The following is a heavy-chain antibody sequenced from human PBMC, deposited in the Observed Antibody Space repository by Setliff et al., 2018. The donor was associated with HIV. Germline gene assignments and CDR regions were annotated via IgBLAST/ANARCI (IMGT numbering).Heavy chain of an antibody. CDR1: GDSIGTTTYY. CDR3: ARHVVGGWLKDLQYMDA. J-gene: IGHJ6*03. CDR2: IYFSGSA. Sequence: SETLSLTCTVSGDSIGTTTYYWGWIRQSPEKGLEWIGSIYFSGSAYYNPSLESRVTISVDTSKNQFSLKLNSVTAADTAVYYCARHVVGGWLKDLQYMDAWGKGTTVTVSS. V-gene: IGHV4-39*01. D-gene: IGHD6-19*01.